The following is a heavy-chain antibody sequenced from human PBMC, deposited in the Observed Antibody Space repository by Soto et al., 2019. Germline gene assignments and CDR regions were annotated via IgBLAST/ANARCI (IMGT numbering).Heavy chain of an antibody. V-gene: IGHV3-21*01. CDR1: GFTFSSYS. D-gene: IGHD5-18*01. CDR2: ISSSSSYI. J-gene: IGHJ4*02. Sequence: PGGSLRLSCAASGFTFSSYSMNWVRQAPGKGLEWVSSISSSSSYIYYADSVKGRFTISRDNAKNSLYLQMNSLRAEDTAVYYCASTVGGYSYGRNRRGVDYWGQGTLVTVSS. CDR3: ASTVGGYSYGRNRRGVDY.